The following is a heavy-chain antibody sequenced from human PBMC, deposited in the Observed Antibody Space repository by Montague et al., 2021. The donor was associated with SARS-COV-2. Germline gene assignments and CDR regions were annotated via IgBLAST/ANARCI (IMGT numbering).Heavy chain of an antibody. Sequence: SETLSLTCTVSGGSISSGSYYWGWIRQPPGKGLEWIGSIYYSGSTYYSPSLKSRVTISVDTSKNQFSLKLSSVTAADTAVYYCASPTYYYDSSGSDAFDIWGQGTMVTVSS. CDR1: GGSISSGSYY. CDR3: ASPTYYYDSSGSDAFDI. V-gene: IGHV4-39*01. CDR2: IYYSGST. J-gene: IGHJ3*02. D-gene: IGHD3-22*01.